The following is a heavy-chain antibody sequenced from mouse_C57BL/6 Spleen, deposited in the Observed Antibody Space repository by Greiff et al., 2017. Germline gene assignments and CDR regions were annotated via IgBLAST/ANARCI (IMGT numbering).Heavy chain of an antibody. Sequence: QVQLQQSGPELVKPGASVKISCKASGYAFSSSWMNWVKQRPGKGLEWIGRIYPGDGDTNYNGKFKGKATLTADKSSSTAYMQLSSLTSDDSAVYFCARSVTTVVADFDYWGQGTTLTVSS. V-gene: IGHV1-82*01. D-gene: IGHD1-1*01. CDR1: GYAFSSSW. CDR3: ARSVTTVVADFDY. CDR2: IYPGDGDT. J-gene: IGHJ2*01.